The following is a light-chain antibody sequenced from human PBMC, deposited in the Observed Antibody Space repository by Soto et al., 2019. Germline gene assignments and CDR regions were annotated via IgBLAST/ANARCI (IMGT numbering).Light chain of an antibody. CDR1: SSDGGGYNY. J-gene: IGLJ1*01. V-gene: IGLV2-14*01. Sequence: PAWESGSPGVAVAISGTGTSSDGGGYNYVSWYQQHPGKAPKLMIYEVSNRPSGVSNRFSGSKSGNTASLTISGLQAEDEADYYCSSYTSSRYVFGTGTKVTVL. CDR3: SSYTSSRYV. CDR2: EVS.